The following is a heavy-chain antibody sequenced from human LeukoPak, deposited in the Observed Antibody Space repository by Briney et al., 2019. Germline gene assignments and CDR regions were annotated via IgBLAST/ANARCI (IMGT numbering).Heavy chain of an antibody. V-gene: IGHV3-66*01. CDR1: GFTVSSNY. D-gene: IGHD5-18*01. CDR2: IYSGGGT. Sequence: GGSLRLSCAASGFTVSSNYMSWVRQAPGKGLEWVSVIYSGGGTYYADSVKGRFTISRDNSKNTLYLQMNSLRADDTAVYYCARAPNSRYSYAAPNDYWGQGTLVTVSS. J-gene: IGHJ4*02. CDR3: ARAPNSRYSYAAPNDY.